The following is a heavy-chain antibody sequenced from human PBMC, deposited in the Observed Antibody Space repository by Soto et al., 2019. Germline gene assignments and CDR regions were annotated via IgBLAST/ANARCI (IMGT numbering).Heavy chain of an antibody. CDR3: AKSASSSWSLFAS. V-gene: IGHV3-53*01. D-gene: IGHD6-13*01. CDR2: IYSGGST. Sequence: GGSLRLSCAASGFTVSSNYMSWVRQAPGKGLEWVSVIYSGGSTYYADSVKGRFTISRDNSKSTLHLQMNSLRAEDTAIYYCAKSASSSWSLFASWGQGTLVTVSS. J-gene: IGHJ4*02. CDR1: GFTVSSNY.